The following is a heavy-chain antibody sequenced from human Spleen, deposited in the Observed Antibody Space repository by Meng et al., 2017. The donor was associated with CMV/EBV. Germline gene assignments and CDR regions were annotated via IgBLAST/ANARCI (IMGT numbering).Heavy chain of an antibody. CDR2: INHSGST. J-gene: IGHJ5*02. CDR1: GGSFSGYY. V-gene: IGHV4-34*01. D-gene: IGHD2-2*01. Sequence: QGQLQQWGAGLLKPPETLSPTCAVYGGSFSGYYWSWIRQPPGKGLEWIGEINHSGSTNYNPSLKSRVTISVDTSKNQFTLKLSSVTAADTAVYYCARATEYQLLRTTRRNWFDPWGQGTLVTVSS. CDR3: ARATEYQLLRTTRRNWFDP.